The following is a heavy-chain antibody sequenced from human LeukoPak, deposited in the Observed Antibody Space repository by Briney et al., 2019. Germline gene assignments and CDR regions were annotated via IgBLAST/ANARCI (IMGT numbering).Heavy chain of an antibody. V-gene: IGHV1-46*01. Sequence: ASVKVSCKASGYTFTSYYMHWVRQAPGQGLEWMGIINPSGGSTSYAQKFQDRVTMTRDTSTSTVYMELSSLRSEDTAVYYCARYGRNGDYLIADYYYYGMDVWGQGTTVTVSS. CDR1: GYTFTSYY. CDR2: INPSGGST. CDR3: ARYGRNGDYLIADYYYYGMDV. D-gene: IGHD4-17*01. J-gene: IGHJ6*02.